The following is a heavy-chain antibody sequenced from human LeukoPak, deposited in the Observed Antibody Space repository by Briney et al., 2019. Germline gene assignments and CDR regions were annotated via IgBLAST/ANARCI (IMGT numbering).Heavy chain of an antibody. D-gene: IGHD3-10*01. CDR2: ISSSGSTI. Sequence: GGSLRLSCAASGFSFSDYYMSWIRQAPGKGLERVTYISSSGSTIYYADSVKGRFTISRDNAKNSLYLQMNSLRAEDTAVYYCARAEGFGELFTYYFDYWGQGTLVTVSS. CDR1: GFSFSDYY. J-gene: IGHJ4*02. V-gene: IGHV3-11*01. CDR3: ARAEGFGELFTYYFDY.